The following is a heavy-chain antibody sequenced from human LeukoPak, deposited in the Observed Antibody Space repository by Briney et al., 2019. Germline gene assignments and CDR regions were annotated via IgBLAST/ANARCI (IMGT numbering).Heavy chain of an antibody. D-gene: IGHD2-2*01. Sequence: PSETLSLTCAVYGGSFSGYYWSWIRQPPGKGLEWIGEINHSGSTNYNPSLKSRVTISVDTSKNQFSLKLSSVTAADTAVYYCARGGYCSSTSCYAGIDYWAREPWSPSPQ. CDR1: GGSFSGYY. CDR3: ARGGYCSSTSCYAGIDY. V-gene: IGHV4-34*01. J-gene: IGHJ4*02. CDR2: INHSGST.